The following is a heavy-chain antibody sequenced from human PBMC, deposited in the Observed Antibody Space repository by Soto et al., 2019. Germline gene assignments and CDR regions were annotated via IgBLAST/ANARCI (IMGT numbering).Heavy chain of an antibody. V-gene: IGHV1-46*01. CDR2: INPSDYST. CDR3: ARGPLDY. J-gene: IGHJ4*02. Sequence: QVQLVQSGAEVKKPGASVKVSCKASGYTFTSYYMHWVRQAPGQGLEWMGIINPSDYSTTYAQKFQGRVTMTRDTSKRTVYTELSRLRSEYTAVYCCARGPLDYGGRGTLVTVSS. CDR1: GYTFTSYY.